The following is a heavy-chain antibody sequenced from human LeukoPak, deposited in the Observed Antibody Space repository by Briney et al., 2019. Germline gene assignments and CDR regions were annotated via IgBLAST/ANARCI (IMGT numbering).Heavy chain of an antibody. CDR1: GGSISSDY. J-gene: IGHJ4*02. CDR2: FYHRGST. CDR3: ARGIYISIITVPYYFDY. Sequence: SETLSLTCTVSGGSISSDYWSWIRQPPGKGLEWIGYFYHRGSTNYNPSLKSRDTISQDTSRDQFSLKLTAVTAADTAVYYCARGIYISIITVPYYFDYWGQGTLVTVSS. V-gene: IGHV4-59*01. D-gene: IGHD3-22*01.